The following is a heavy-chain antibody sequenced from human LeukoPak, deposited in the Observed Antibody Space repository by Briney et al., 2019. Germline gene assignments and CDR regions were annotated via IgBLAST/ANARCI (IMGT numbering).Heavy chain of an antibody. CDR1: GGSFRGFY. D-gene: IGHD2-21*02. V-gene: IGHV4-34*01. CDR3: ARSHCGGDCYSSRWQILYGYYYYCMDV. J-gene: IGHJ6*03. CDR2: INHSGSS. Sequence: SETLSLTCAVYGGSFRGFYWTWLRQSPGKGLEWIGEINHSGSSSYNPSLKSRIMISVDMSKNQFSMKVRSVTAEDTAVYYCARSHCGGDCYSSRWQILYGYYYYCMDVWGTGTTVTVSS.